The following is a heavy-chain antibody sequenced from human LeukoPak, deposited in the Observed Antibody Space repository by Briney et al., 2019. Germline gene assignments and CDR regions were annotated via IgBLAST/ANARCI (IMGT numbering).Heavy chain of an antibody. V-gene: IGHV3-23*01. CDR3: AKEDYDSSGYFPL. D-gene: IGHD3-22*01. CDR1: GFTFSSYS. J-gene: IGHJ4*02. CDR2: ISDSGDST. Sequence: GGSLRLSCAASGFTFSSYSMNWVRQAPGKGLEWASAISDSGDSTFYADSVKGRFTFSRDNSKNTVYLQMNSLRAEDTAIYYCAKEDYDSSGYFPLWGQGTLVTVSS.